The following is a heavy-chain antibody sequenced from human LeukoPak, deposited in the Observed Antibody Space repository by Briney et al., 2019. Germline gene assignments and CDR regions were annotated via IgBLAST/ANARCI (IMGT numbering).Heavy chain of an antibody. CDR3: ARDTTVASGMQH. V-gene: IGHV4-59*01. CDR2: ISYGGTT. J-gene: IGHJ4*02. D-gene: IGHD4-23*01. Sequence: PSETLSLTCSVSGGSLSTYSWSWVRQSPGKRLEWIGYISYGGTTNYNPSLKSRVTISADTAKNQFSLRLRSVTAADTAIYYCARDTTVASGMQHWGQGTLVTVSS. CDR1: GGSLSTYS.